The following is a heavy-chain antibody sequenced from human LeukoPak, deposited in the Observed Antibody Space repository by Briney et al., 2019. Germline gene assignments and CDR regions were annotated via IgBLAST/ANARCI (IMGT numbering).Heavy chain of an antibody. J-gene: IGHJ4*02. CDR3: AKETVAAPPIDY. Sequence: PGGSLRLSCAASGFTFSSYAMSWVRQAPGKGLEWVSAISGSGYSTYYADSVKGRFTISRDNSKNTLFLQMNSLGAEDTAVYYCAKETVAAPPIDYWGQGTLVTVSS. CDR2: ISGSGYST. V-gene: IGHV3-23*01. D-gene: IGHD6-19*01. CDR1: GFTFSSYA.